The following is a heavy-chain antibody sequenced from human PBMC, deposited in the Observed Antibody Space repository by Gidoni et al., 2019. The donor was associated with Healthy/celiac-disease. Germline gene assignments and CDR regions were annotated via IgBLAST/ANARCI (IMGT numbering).Heavy chain of an antibody. CDR2: INHSGST. CDR3: ARTLRRLSGGWYYYYGMDV. J-gene: IGHJ6*02. Sequence: GLEWIGEINHSGSTNYNPSLKSRVTISVDTSKNQFSLKLSSVTAADTAVYYCARTLRRLSGGWYYYYGMDVWGQGTTVTVSS. V-gene: IGHV4-34*01. D-gene: IGHD3-16*01.